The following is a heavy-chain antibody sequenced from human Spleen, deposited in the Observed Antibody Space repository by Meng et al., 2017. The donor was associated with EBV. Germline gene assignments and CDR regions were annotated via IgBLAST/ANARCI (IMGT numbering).Heavy chain of an antibody. V-gene: IGHV4-4*02. CDR2: IYHSGST. Sequence: SGHVLVKPSGALFLTCAVSGDSISSDKWWSWVRQPPGKGLERIGEIYHSGSTNYNPSLTSRVTMSVDELKNQFSLQLSFVTAADTAVYFCARERGAGTYQGFDYWGQGILVTVSS. CDR1: GDSISSDKW. J-gene: IGHJ4*02. CDR3: ARERGAGTYQGFDY. D-gene: IGHD3-10*01.